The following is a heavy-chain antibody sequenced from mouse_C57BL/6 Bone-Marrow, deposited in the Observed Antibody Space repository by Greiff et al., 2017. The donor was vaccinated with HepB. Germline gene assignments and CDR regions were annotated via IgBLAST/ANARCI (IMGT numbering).Heavy chain of an antibody. Sequence: VQLQQSGPELVKPGASVKISCKASGYTFTDYYMNWVKQSHGKSLEWIGDINPNNGGTSYNQKFKGKATLTVDKSSSTAYMELRSLTSEDSAVYYCASRPYYYGSSYYAMDYWGQGTSVTVSS. CDR3: ASRPYYYGSSYYAMDY. J-gene: IGHJ4*01. D-gene: IGHD1-1*01. CDR2: INPNNGGT. V-gene: IGHV1-26*01. CDR1: GYTFTDYY.